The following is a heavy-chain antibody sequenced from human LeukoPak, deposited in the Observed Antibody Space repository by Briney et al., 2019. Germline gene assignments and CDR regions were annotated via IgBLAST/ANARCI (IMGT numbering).Heavy chain of an antibody. Sequence: ASVKVSCKASGYTFTSYGISWVRQAPGQGLEWMGWISAYNGNTNYAQKLQGRVTMTTDTSTSTAYMELRSLRSDDTAVYYCARTGYCSSTSCYSLGLYYFDYWGQGTLVTVSS. V-gene: IGHV1-18*01. J-gene: IGHJ4*02. CDR2: ISAYNGNT. CDR3: ARTGYCSSTSCYSLGLYYFDY. D-gene: IGHD2-2*01. CDR1: GYTFTSYG.